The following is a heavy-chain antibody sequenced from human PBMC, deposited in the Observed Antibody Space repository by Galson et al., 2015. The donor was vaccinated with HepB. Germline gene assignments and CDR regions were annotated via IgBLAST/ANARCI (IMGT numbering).Heavy chain of an antibody. D-gene: IGHD2-2*01. CDR2: VNSGGTT. V-gene: IGHV3-53*01. CDR3: ARGIVPAGMTYWYFDI. CDR1: GFTFSRHW. Sequence: SLRLSCAASGFTFSRHWMHWVRQVPGKGLVWVSRVNSGGTTYYADSVKGRFIISRDNSKDTLYLQMSSLRAEDTAVYYCARGIVPAGMTYWYFDIWGRGTLVTVSS. J-gene: IGHJ2*01.